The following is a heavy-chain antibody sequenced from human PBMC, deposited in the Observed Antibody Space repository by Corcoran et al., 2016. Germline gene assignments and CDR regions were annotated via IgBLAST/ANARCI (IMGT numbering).Heavy chain of an antibody. Sequence: EVQLVESGGGLVQPGGSLRLSCAASGFTFSSYSMNWVRQAPGKGLEWVSYISSSSSTIYYADSVKGRFTISRDNAKNSLYLQMNSLRAEDTALYYCARVFRLGAFDIWGQGTMVTVSS. V-gene: IGHV3-48*04. J-gene: IGHJ3*02. CDR2: ISSSSSTI. D-gene: IGHD7-27*01. CDR3: ARVFRLGAFDI. CDR1: GFTFSSYS.